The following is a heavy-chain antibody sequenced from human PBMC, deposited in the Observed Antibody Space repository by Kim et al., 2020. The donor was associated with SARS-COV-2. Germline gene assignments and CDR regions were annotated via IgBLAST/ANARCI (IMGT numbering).Heavy chain of an antibody. CDR1: GGSISSNY. Sequence: SETLSLTCTVSGGSISSNYWSWIRQPPGKGLEWIGYIYYSGSTNYNPSLKSRVTISVDTSKNQFSLKLSSVTAADTAVYYCARGVVPDFYFDYWGQGTLGTVSS. CDR2: IYYSGST. D-gene: IGHD2-15*01. J-gene: IGHJ4*02. V-gene: IGHV4-59*01. CDR3: ARGVVPDFYFDY.